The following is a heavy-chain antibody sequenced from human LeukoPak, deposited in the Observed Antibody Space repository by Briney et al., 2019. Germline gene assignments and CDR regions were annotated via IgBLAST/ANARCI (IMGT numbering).Heavy chain of an antibody. V-gene: IGHV3-13*04. Sequence: PGGSLRLSCAASGFTFSGYDFHWVRQATGRGLEWVSAIGTVGDTHYLDSVKGRFTISRENAKNSLYLQMNSLRAGDTAVYYCARETGDVLLGAFDIWGPGTMVTVSS. D-gene: IGHD3-10*01. CDR1: GFTFSGYD. CDR2: IGTVGDT. CDR3: ARETGDVLLGAFDI. J-gene: IGHJ3*02.